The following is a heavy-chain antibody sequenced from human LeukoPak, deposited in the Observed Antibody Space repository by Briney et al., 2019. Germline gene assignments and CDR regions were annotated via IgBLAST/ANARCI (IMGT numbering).Heavy chain of an antibody. CDR2: MNPNSGNT. D-gene: IGHD3-9*01. J-gene: IGHJ4*02. CDR1: GYTFTSYD. V-gene: IGHV1-8*01. Sequence: ASVKASCKASGYTFTSYDIDWVRQATGQGLEWMGWMNPNSGNTGYAQKFQGRVTMTRNTSISTAYMELSSLRSEDTAVYYCARAPQLTGYYSFDYWGQGTLVTVSS. CDR3: ARAPQLTGYYSFDY.